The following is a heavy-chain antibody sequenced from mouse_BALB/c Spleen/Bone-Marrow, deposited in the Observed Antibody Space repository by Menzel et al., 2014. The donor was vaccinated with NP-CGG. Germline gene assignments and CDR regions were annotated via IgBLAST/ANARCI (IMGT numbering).Heavy chain of an antibody. Sequence: EVKLLESGPGLVKPSQSLSLTCTVTGYSITSDYAWNWIRQFPGNKLEWMGYISYSSSTSYNPSLKSRISITRDTSKNQFFLQLNSVTTEDTATYYCASPLLFAYWGQGTLVTVSA. CDR1: GYSITSDYA. CDR2: ISYSSST. CDR3: ASPLLFAY. J-gene: IGHJ3*01. D-gene: IGHD2-3*01. V-gene: IGHV3-2*02.